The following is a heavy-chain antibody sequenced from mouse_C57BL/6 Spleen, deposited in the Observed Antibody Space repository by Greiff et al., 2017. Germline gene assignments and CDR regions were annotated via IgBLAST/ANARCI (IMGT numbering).Heavy chain of an antibody. V-gene: IGHV1-72*01. CDR3: ARGGDFDY. CDR2: IDPSSGGT. CDR1: GYTFTSYW. J-gene: IGHJ2*01. Sequence: QVQLQQPGAELVKPGASVKLSCKASGYTFTSYWMHWVKPRPGRGLGWIGRIDPSSGGTKYNEKFKRKATLTVDKPSSTAYMQRSSLTSEDSAVYYCARGGDFDYWGQGTTLTVSS.